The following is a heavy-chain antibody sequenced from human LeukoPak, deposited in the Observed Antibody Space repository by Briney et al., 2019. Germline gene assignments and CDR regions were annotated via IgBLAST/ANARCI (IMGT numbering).Heavy chain of an antibody. CDR2: ISAYNGNT. V-gene: IGHV1-18*01. D-gene: IGHD7-27*01. CDR1: GYTFTSYG. CDR3: ARDTLATGGGAFDI. J-gene: IGHJ3*02. Sequence: ASVKLSCKASGYTFTSYGISWVRQAPGQGLEWMGWISAYNGNTNYAQKLQGRVTMTTDTSTSTAYMELRSLRSDDTAVYYCARDTLATGGGAFDIWGQGTMVTVSS.